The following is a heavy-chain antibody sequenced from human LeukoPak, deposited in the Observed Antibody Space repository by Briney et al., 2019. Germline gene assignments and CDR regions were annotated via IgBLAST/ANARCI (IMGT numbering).Heavy chain of an antibody. CDR2: IYWNDDK. Sequence: SGPTLVKPTQTLTLTCTFSGFSLSTSGVGVGWIRQPPGKALEWLALIYWNDDKRYSPSLKSRLTITKDISKNQVVLTMTNMDPVDTATYYCAHRIIVPAARGYDYWGQGTLVTVSS. CDR1: GFSLSTSGVG. J-gene: IGHJ4*02. CDR3: AHRIIVPAARGYDY. D-gene: IGHD2-2*01. V-gene: IGHV2-5*01.